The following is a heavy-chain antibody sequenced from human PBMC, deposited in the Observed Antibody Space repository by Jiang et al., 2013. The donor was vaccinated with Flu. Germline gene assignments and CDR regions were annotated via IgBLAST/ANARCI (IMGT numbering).Heavy chain of an antibody. D-gene: IGHD4-17*01. CDR2: IRSKTDGGTR. V-gene: IGHV3-15*01. CDR3: TTESFGDYVIDY. Sequence: VQLLESGGGMVQPGGSLRLSCAASGFTFSNAWMMWVRQAPGKGLEWVGRIRSKTDGGTRDYAAPVKGRFTISRDDSKNMLFLQMNGLKTEDTAFYYCTTESFGDYVIDYVGQGTLVTVSS. J-gene: IGHJ4*02. CDR1: GFTFSNAW.